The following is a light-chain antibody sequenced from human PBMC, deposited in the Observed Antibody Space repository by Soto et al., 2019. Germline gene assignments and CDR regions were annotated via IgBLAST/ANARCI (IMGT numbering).Light chain of an antibody. Sequence: QSALTQPASVSRSPGQSITISCTGTSSDVGSYNLVSWYQQHPGKAPKLMIYEVSKRPSGVSNRFSGSKSGNTASLTISGLQAEDEADYYCCSYADSSTYVVFGGGTKLTVL. V-gene: IGLV2-23*02. J-gene: IGLJ2*01. CDR2: EVS. CDR3: CSYADSSTYVV. CDR1: SSDVGSYNL.